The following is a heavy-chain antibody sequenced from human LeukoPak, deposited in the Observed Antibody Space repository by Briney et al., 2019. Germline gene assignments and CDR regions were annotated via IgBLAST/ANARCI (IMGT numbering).Heavy chain of an antibody. J-gene: IGHJ6*03. V-gene: IGHV3-30*02. CDR1: GFTFSSNG. CDR3: AKGGSDGYNSEYYMDV. Sequence: AGGSLRLSCAASGFTFSSNGMHWVRQAPGKGLEWVAFLRFDESRKYYADSVKGRFTVSRDTSKNSLYLQMNSPRPEDAAVYYCAKGGSDGYNSEYYMDVWGTGTTVTVSS. CDR2: LRFDESRK. D-gene: IGHD5-24*01.